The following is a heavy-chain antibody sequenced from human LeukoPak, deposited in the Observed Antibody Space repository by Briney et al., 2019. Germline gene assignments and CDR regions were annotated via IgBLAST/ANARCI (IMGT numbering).Heavy chain of an antibody. V-gene: IGHV3-53*01. Sequence: GGSLRLSCAASGFTVSSNYMSWLRQAPGKGLEWVSVIYSGGSTYYADSVKGRFTISRDNSKNTLYLQMNSLRAEDTAVYYCARLMATSEEYWGQGTLVTVSS. J-gene: IGHJ4*02. CDR3: ARLMATSEEY. CDR1: GFTVSSNY. D-gene: IGHD5-24*01. CDR2: IYSGGST.